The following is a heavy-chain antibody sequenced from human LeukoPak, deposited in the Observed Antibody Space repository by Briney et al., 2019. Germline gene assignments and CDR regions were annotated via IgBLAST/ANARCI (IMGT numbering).Heavy chain of an antibody. CDR3: AKGHSDPGGGLNI. J-gene: IGHJ3*02. CDR1: GFSFDEYA. Sequence: GGSLRLSCAASGFSFDEYAMHWVRQAPGKGLEWVSGISWNSGIRDYADSVKGRFTISRDNARISLYLQMNSLRAEDTALYYCAKGHSDPGGGLNIWGQGTMVTVSS. V-gene: IGHV3-9*01. D-gene: IGHD3-16*01. CDR2: ISWNSGIR.